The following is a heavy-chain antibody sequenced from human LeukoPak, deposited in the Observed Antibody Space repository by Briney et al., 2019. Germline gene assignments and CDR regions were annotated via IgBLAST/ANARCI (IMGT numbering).Heavy chain of an antibody. CDR1: GYTFTTYA. D-gene: IGHD3-10*01. J-gene: IGHJ4*02. V-gene: IGHV1-18*01. Sequence: ASVKVSCKASGYTFTTYAISWVRQAPGQGLEWMGWISTYNGNTNYAQKFQGRVTMTTDTSTSTAYMELRSLRSDDTAVYYCARDLRFGELSFLPFDYWGQGTLVTVSS. CDR3: ARDLRFGELSFLPFDY. CDR2: ISTYNGNT.